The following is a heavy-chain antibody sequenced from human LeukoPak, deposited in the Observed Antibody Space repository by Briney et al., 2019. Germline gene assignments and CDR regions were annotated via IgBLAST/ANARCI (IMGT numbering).Heavy chain of an antibody. V-gene: IGHV3-21*01. D-gene: IGHD3-22*01. CDR3: VRDKADYDSSGFDY. CDR2: ISSSSSYI. CDR1: GFTFSSYS. Sequence: KSGGSLRLSCAASGFTFSSYSMNWVRQAPGKGLEWVSSISSSSSYIYYADSVKGRFTISRDNAKNSLYLQMNSLRAEDTAVYYCVRDKADYDSSGFDYWGQGTLVTVSS. J-gene: IGHJ4*02.